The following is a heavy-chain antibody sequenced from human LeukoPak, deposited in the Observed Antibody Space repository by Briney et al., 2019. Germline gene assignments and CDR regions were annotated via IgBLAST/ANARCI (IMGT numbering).Heavy chain of an antibody. J-gene: IGHJ4*02. V-gene: IGHV4-59*01. Sequence: SETLSLTCTVSGGSISSYYWSWIRQPPGKGLEWIGYIYDSGSTNYNPSLKSRVTISVDTSKNQFSLKLSSVTAADTAVYYCATSPREDVDTAYDYWGQGTLVTVSS. CDR3: ATSPREDVDTAYDY. CDR1: GGSISSYY. D-gene: IGHD5-18*01. CDR2: IYDSGST.